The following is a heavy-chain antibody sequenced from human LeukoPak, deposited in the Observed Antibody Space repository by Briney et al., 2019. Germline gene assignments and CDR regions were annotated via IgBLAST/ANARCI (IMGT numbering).Heavy chain of an antibody. CDR3: TRLRRDYFPDY. V-gene: IGHV3-72*01. CDR1: GFTFSDHY. J-gene: IGHJ4*02. Sequence: GGSLRLSCAASGFTFSDHYMDWVRQAPVKGLEWVGRARDKANSYTTEYAASVKGRFTISRDESRNSLFLQMNTLKTEDTAVYYCTRLRRDYFPDYWGQGTLVTVSS. CDR2: ARDKANSYTT. D-gene: IGHD2/OR15-2a*01.